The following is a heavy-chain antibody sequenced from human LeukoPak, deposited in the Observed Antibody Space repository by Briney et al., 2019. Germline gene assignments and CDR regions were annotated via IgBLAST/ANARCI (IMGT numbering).Heavy chain of an antibody. CDR3: ARRGYSGYERFDY. V-gene: IGHV4-59*01. CDR1: HGSISNYY. D-gene: IGHD5-12*01. CDR2: ISYSGST. Sequence: SETLSLTCTVSHGSISNYYWSWIRQPPGRGLEYIAYISYSGSTNYNPSLKSRVTISVDTSKNQFSLKLSSVTAADTAVYYCARRGYSGYERFDYWGQGTLVTVSA. J-gene: IGHJ4*02.